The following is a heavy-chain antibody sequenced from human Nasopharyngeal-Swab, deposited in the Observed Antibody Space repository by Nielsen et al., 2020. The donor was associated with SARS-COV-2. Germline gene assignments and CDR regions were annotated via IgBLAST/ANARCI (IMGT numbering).Heavy chain of an antibody. J-gene: IGHJ2*01. Sequence: SLKISCAASGFTFDDYAMHWVRQAPGKGLEWVSGISWNSGSIGYADSVKGRFTISRDNAKNSLYLQMNSLRAEDTALYYCTKDMGSNYPAYFALWGRGTLVTVSS. V-gene: IGHV3-9*01. CDR1: GFTFDDYA. CDR3: TKDMGSNYPAYFAL. D-gene: IGHD5-24*01. CDR2: ISWNSGSI.